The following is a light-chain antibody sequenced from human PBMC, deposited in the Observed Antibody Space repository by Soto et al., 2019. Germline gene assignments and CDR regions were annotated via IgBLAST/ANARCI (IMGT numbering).Light chain of an antibody. V-gene: IGKV3-11*01. CDR1: QSVSNF. J-gene: IGKJ1*01. CDR2: DTS. Sequence: EVVLTQSPATLSLSPGERATLSCRASQSVSNFLAWYQQKPGQAPRLLIYDTSDRATGLPARFSGSGSGTDFTLTISSLEPEDFAVYYCQHYGNSLWTFGQGTKV. CDR3: QHYGNSLWT.